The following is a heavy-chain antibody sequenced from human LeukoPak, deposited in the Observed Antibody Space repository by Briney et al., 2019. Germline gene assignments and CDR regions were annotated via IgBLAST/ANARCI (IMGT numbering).Heavy chain of an antibody. CDR1: GYSFISYW. D-gene: IGHD3-10*01. Sequence: GESLKISCKGSGYSFISYWIAWVRQMPGKGLEWMGIIYPGDSDTRYSPAFQGQVTISADKSISTAYLQWSSLKASDTAMYYCARHGSGVLWFGESNSNFDYWGQGTLVTVSS. V-gene: IGHV5-51*01. J-gene: IGHJ4*02. CDR3: ARHGSGVLWFGESNSNFDY. CDR2: IYPGDSDT.